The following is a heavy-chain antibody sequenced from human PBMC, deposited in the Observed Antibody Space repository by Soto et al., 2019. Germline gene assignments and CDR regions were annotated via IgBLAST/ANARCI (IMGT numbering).Heavy chain of an antibody. V-gene: IGHV3-13*01. Sequence: EVQLVESGGDLVQPGGSLRLSCAASGFTFSSYDFHWVRQATGKGLEWVSGIGTAGDTYYAGSVKGRFIMSRENGKNSLYLQMNSLRAGDTAVYYCTRGADGFDYWGQGTLFTVSS. CDR3: TRGADGFDY. J-gene: IGHJ4*02. D-gene: IGHD3-16*01. CDR2: IGTAGDT. CDR1: GFTFSSYD.